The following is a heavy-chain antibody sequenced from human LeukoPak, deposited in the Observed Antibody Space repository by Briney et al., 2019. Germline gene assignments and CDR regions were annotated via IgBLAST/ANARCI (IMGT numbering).Heavy chain of an antibody. CDR1: GFTFDDYA. CDR3: AKDSWEDCSGGSCYSGFDY. Sequence: GGSLRLSCAASGFTFDDYAMHWVRQAPGKGPEWVSGISWNSGSIGYADSVKGRFTISRDNAKNSLYLQMNSLRAEDTALYYCAKDSWEDCSGGSCYSGFDYWGQGTLVTVSS. CDR2: ISWNSGSI. D-gene: IGHD2-15*01. V-gene: IGHV3-9*01. J-gene: IGHJ4*02.